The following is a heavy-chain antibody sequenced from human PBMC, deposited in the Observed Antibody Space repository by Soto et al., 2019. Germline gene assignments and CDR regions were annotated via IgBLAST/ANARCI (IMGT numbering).Heavy chain of an antibody. Sequence: EVQLVESGGGLVQPGGSLRLSCAASGFTFSSYDMHWVRQATGKGLAWVSAIGTAGDTYYPGSVKGRFTISRENAKNSLYLQMSSLRAGDAAVYYCARGPPALYVPAAFEYWGQGTRVTVS. J-gene: IGHJ4*02. CDR2: IGTAGDT. D-gene: IGHD2-2*01. V-gene: IGHV3-13*01. CDR1: GFTFSSYD. CDR3: ARGPPALYVPAAFEY.